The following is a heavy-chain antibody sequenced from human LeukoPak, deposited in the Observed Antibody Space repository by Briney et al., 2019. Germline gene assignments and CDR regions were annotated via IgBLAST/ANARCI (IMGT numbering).Heavy chain of an antibody. CDR3: ARDRGSGSYGIFDY. V-gene: IGHV3-23*01. Sequence: GGSLRLSCAASGFTFSNYAMHWVRQAPGKGLEWVSCISGGGETTYYADSVKGRFTISRDNAKNTLYLQMNSLRAEDTAVYYCARDRGSGSYGIFDYWGQGTLVTVSP. D-gene: IGHD3-10*01. CDR1: GFTFSNYA. CDR2: ISGGGETT. J-gene: IGHJ4*02.